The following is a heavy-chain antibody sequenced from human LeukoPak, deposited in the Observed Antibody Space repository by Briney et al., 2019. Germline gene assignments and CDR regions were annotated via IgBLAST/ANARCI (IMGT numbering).Heavy chain of an antibody. Sequence: ASVKVSCKASGYTFTSYDINWVRQATGQGLEWMGWMNPNSGNTGYAQKSQGRVTMTRNTSISTAYMELSSLRSEDTAVYYCARGALIHYYDSSGYPPNYYYGTDVWGQGTTVTVSS. CDR3: ARGALIHYYDSSGYPPNYYYGTDV. CDR2: MNPNSGNT. CDR1: GYTFTSYD. D-gene: IGHD3-22*01. V-gene: IGHV1-8*01. J-gene: IGHJ6*02.